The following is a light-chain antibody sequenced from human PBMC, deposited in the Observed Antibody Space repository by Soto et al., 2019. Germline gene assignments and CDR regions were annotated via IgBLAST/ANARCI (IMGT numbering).Light chain of an antibody. V-gene: IGKV1-5*03. J-gene: IGKJ4*01. CDR1: QSISSW. CDR3: QEYISYRRT. CDR2: KAS. Sequence: DNDVTQSTETLSGWEGVRISMTSGDSQSISSWLAWYQQKPGKAPKLLIYKASSLQIGVPSRFSFSGSGTGFTLTISGLQPHDFPTYYCQEYISYRRTYGGGTKVDIK.